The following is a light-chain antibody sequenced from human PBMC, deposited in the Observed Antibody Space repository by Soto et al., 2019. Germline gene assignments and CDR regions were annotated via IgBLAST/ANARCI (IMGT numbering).Light chain of an antibody. CDR3: QQYNSYSPT. CDR1: QSINRW. J-gene: IGKJ1*01. CDR2: KAS. V-gene: IGKV1-5*03. Sequence: DIQMTQSPSSLFASVGDRVTITCRATQSINRWLAWYQQKPGKAPKVLIYKASRVQGGVPSRFSGCGSETEFTLTISGLQPGDSATYYCQQYNSYSPTFGQGTKVDIK.